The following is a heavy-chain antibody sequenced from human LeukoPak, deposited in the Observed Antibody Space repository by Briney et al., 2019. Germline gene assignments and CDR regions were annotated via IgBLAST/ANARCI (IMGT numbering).Heavy chain of an antibody. CDR3: AKEETWLPGY. CDR2: ISGSGGST. J-gene: IGHJ4*02. V-gene: IGHV3-23*01. Sequence: GGSLRLSCEGSGFIFSSYAMTWVRQAPGKGLQWVSTISGSGGSTYYADSVKGRFTISRDNSKNTLYLQMNTLRAEDTAVYYCAKEETWLPGYWGQGTLVTVSS. D-gene: IGHD6-19*01. CDR1: GFIFSSYA.